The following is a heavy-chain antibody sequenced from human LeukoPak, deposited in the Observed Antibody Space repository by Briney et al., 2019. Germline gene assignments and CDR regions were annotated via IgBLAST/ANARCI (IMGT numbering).Heavy chain of an antibody. Sequence: RGESLKISCKGSGYSFTSYWIGWVRQMPGKGLEWVGIIYPGDSDTRYSPSFQGQVTISADKSISTAYLQWSSLKASDTAMYYCARFKGSYYSSFDYWGQGTLVTVSS. CDR1: GYSFTSYW. CDR2: IYPGDSDT. CDR3: ARFKGSYYSSFDY. D-gene: IGHD1-26*01. V-gene: IGHV5-51*01. J-gene: IGHJ4*02.